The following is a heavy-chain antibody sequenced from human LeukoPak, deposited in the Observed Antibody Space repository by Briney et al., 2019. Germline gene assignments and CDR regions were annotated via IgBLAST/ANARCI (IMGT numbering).Heavy chain of an antibody. Sequence: SETLSLTCTVSGVSISSYYWSWIRQPPGKGLEWIGYIYYSGSTNYNPSLKSRVTISVDTSKNQFSLKLSSVTAADTAVYYCARAKEWFGEGSDYYYYMDVWGKGTTVTISS. V-gene: IGHV4-59*01. CDR2: IYYSGST. J-gene: IGHJ6*03. CDR1: GVSISSYY. CDR3: ARAKEWFGEGSDYYYYMDV. D-gene: IGHD3-10*01.